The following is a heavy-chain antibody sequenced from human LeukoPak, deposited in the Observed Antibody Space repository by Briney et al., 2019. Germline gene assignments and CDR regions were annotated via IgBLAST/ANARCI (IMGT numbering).Heavy chain of an antibody. D-gene: IGHD3-3*01. J-gene: IGHJ6*03. CDR3: ASSNYDSKYYYYMDV. V-gene: IGHV1-69*05. Sequence: SVKVSCKASGGTFSSYAISWVRQAPGQGLEWMGGFIPIFGTANCAQKFQGRVTITTDESTSTAYMELSSLRSEDTAVYYCASSNYDSKYYYYMDVWGKGTTVTVSS. CDR1: GGTFSSYA. CDR2: FIPIFGTA.